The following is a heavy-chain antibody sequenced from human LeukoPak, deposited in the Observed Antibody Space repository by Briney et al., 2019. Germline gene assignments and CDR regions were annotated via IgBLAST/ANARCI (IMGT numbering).Heavy chain of an antibody. CDR3: ARGPLTDYDSNDYHDFDY. Sequence: GGSLRLSCAASGFTFSSYEMNWVRQAPGKGLEWVSYISSSDSSIYYADSVKGRFTIPRDNAKNSLYLQMNSLRAEDTAVYYCARGPLTDYDSNDYHDFDYWGQGTLVTVSS. D-gene: IGHD3-22*01. J-gene: IGHJ4*02. CDR2: ISSSDSSI. CDR1: GFTFSSYE. V-gene: IGHV3-48*03.